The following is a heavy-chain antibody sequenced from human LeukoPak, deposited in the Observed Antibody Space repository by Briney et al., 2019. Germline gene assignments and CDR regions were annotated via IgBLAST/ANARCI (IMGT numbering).Heavy chain of an antibody. D-gene: IGHD3-22*01. Sequence: PSETLSLTCTVSGGSIGGYFWTWLRQAPGKGLEWIGHIYYSGNTNYDPSLKNRVSISVDTSKNQISLKLTSVTSADTAKYYCARVRDYYYDNCGYYDYWGQGTLVTVSS. J-gene: IGHJ4*02. V-gene: IGHV4-59*01. CDR1: GGSIGGYF. CDR3: ARVRDYYYDNCGYYDY. CDR2: IYYSGNT.